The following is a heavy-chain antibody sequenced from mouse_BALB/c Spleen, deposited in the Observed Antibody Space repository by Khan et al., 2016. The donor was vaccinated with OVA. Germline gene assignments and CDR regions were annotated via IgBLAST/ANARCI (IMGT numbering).Heavy chain of an antibody. V-gene: IGHV3-2*02. D-gene: IGHD1-1*01. CDR3: ARIYGGDFDY. CDR2: ISYSGNT. CDR1: GYSITTDYA. J-gene: IGHJ2*01. Sequence: EVQLQESGPGLVKPSQSLSLTCTVTGYSITTDYAWNWIRQFPGNQLEWMGFISYSGNTNYNPSLKSRISITRDKSKNQFFLQLRCVTSEDTAIYYCARIYGGDFDYWGQGTTRTVSS.